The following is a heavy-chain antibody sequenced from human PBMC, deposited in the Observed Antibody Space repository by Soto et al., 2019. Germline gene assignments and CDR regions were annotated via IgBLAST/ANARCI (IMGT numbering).Heavy chain of an antibody. CDR2: ISYDGSNK. CDR3: ARDLAVAGTFFAY. CDR1: GFTFSSYA. Sequence: GGSLRRSCAASGFTFSSYAMHCVRQAPGKGLEWLAVISYDGSNKYYADSVKGRFTISRDNSKNTLYLQMNSLRAEDTAVYYCARDLAVAGTFFAYWGQGTMVTFSS. V-gene: IGHV3-30-3*01. D-gene: IGHD6-19*01. J-gene: IGHJ4*02.